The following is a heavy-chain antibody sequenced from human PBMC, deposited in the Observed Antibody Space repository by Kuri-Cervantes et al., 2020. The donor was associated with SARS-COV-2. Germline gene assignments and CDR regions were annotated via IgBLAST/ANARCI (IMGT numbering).Heavy chain of an antibody. CDR2: MNPDTGNA. CDR1: GYTFTNND. CDR3: ARVKYYDFWSGYSDEGAFDY. D-gene: IGHD3-3*01. V-gene: IGHV1-8*02. Sequence: ASVKVSCKASGYTFTNNDINWVRQASGQGLEWMGWMNPDTGNAGYAQKFQGRVTMTRDTSTSTVYMELSSLRSEDTAVYYCARVKYYDFWSGYSDEGAFDYWGQGTLVTVSS. J-gene: IGHJ4*02.